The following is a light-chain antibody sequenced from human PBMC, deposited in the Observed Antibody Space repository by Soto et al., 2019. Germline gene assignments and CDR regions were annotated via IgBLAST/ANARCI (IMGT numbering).Light chain of an antibody. CDR2: GAS. Sequence: EIVLTQSPATLSLSPGVRATLSCRASQGVGRPYLAWYQQKPGQAPRLLIYGASSRATGIPDRFSGSGSGTAVTITISRLEPEDIAMHYCQQSGESPLTFGAGTKVEIK. J-gene: IGKJ4*01. V-gene: IGKV3-20*01. CDR3: QQSGESPLT. CDR1: QGVGRPY.